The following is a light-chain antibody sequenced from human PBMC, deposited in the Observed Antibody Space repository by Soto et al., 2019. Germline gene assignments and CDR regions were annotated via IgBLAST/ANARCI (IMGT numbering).Light chain of an antibody. J-gene: IGLJ1*01. CDR3: SSYTSSSINYV. V-gene: IGLV2-14*01. Sequence: QSVLTQPASVSGSPGQSITISCTGTSSDVGGYNYVSWYQQHPGKAPKLMIYDVSNRPSGVSNRFSGSKSGNTASLTISWLLSEDEAGYYFSSYTSSSINYVFGSWTKVTVL. CDR1: SSDVGGYNY. CDR2: DVS.